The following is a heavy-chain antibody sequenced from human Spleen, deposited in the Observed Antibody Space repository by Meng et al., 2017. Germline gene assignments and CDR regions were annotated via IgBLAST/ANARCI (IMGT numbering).Heavy chain of an antibody. Sequence: QLQLQESVPGLGKTSRTMSLTCDVSGGSINNDQWWSWVRQPPGKGLEWIGEIYHSGRTNYNPSVKSRVIMSIDKSQNQFSLKLSSVTAADTAVYYCTTLYGDRISWGQGTLVTVSS. D-gene: IGHD4-17*01. CDR2: IYHSGRT. CDR3: TTLYGDRIS. V-gene: IGHV4-4*02. J-gene: IGHJ4*02. CDR1: GGSINNDQW.